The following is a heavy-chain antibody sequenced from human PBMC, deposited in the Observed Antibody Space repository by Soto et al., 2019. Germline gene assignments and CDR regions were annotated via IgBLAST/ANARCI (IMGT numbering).Heavy chain of an antibody. D-gene: IGHD3-9*01. J-gene: IGHJ6*03. V-gene: IGHV1-46*01. CDR1: GYTFTSYY. CDR3: ARDRGDVLRYFDWFGCYYYMDV. Sequence: ASLKVSCKASGYTFTSYYMHWVRQAPGQGLEWMGIINPSGGSTSYAQKFQGRVTMTRDTSTSTAYMELSSLRSEDTAVYYCARDRGDVLRYFDWFGCYYYMDVWGKGTTVTVSS. CDR2: INPSGGST.